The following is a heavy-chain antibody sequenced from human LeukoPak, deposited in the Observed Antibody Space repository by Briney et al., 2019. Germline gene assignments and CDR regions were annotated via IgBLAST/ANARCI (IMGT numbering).Heavy chain of an antibody. CDR2: IYPGDSDT. Sequence: GESLKISCKGSGYSFTSYWIGWVRQMPGKGLEWMGIIYPGDSDTRYSPSFQGQVTISADKSISTAYLQWSSLKASDTAMYYCARLTRGWFGENYYYYYMDVWGKGTTVTISS. CDR3: ARLTRGWFGENYYYYYMDV. CDR1: GYSFTSYW. V-gene: IGHV5-51*01. D-gene: IGHD3-10*01. J-gene: IGHJ6*03.